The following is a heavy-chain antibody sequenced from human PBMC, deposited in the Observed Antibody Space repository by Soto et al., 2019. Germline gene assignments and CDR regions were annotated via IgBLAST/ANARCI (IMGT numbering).Heavy chain of an antibody. D-gene: IGHD3-22*01. CDR1: GGSVSSGSYY. J-gene: IGHJ4*02. CDR3: ARSSSGYYLDY. CDR2: IYYSGST. V-gene: IGHV4-61*01. Sequence: KTSETLSLTCTVSGGSVSSGSYYWSWIRQPPGKGLEWIGYIYYSGSTNYNPSLKSRVTISVDTSKNQFSLKLSSVTAADTAVYYCARSSSGYYLDYWGQGTLVTVSS.